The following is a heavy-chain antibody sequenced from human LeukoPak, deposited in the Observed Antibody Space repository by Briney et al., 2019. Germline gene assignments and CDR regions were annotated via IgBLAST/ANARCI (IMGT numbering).Heavy chain of an antibody. CDR1: GFTFSSYW. CDR2: INSDGRTT. D-gene: IGHD3-9*01. J-gene: IGHJ4*02. CDR3: VRGDVLTGWTFDY. V-gene: IGHV3-74*01. Sequence: GGSLRLSCAASGFTFSSYWMHCVRQAPGKWMVWVSRINSDGRTTSYAASVKGRFTISRDNAKNTLYLQMNSLRAEDTAVYYRVRGDVLTGWTFDYWGQGSLVTVSS.